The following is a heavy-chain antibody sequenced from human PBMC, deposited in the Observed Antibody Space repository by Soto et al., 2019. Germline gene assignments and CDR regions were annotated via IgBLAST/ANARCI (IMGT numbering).Heavy chain of an antibody. V-gene: IGHV3-23*01. CDR1: GFTFSSYA. CDR2: ISGSGGST. Sequence: GGSLRLSCAASGFTFSSYAMSWVRQAPGKGLEWVSAISGSGGSTYYADSVKGRFTISRDNSKNTLYLQMNSLRAEDTAVYYCAKTAIVVVVAATPGAFDIWGQGTMVTVS. J-gene: IGHJ3*02. CDR3: AKTAIVVVVAATPGAFDI. D-gene: IGHD2-15*01.